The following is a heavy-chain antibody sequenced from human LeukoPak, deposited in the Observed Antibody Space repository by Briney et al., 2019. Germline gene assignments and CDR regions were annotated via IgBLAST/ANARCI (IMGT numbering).Heavy chain of an antibody. CDR2: ISYDGSNK. D-gene: IGHD6-6*01. V-gene: IGHV3-30*04. J-gene: IGHJ6*03. CDR3: AKKYYHYMDV. Sequence: PGGSLRLSCAASGFTFSSYAMHWVRQAPGKGLEWVAVISYDGSNKYYADSVKGRFTISRDNSKNTLYLQIHSLRAEDTAVYYCAKKYYHYMDVWGKGTTVTVSS. CDR1: GFTFSSYA.